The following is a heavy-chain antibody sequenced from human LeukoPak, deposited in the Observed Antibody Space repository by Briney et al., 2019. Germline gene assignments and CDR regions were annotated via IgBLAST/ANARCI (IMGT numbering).Heavy chain of an antibody. Sequence: SAKVSCKASGGTFSSYAISWVRQAPGQGPEWMGGIIPIFGTANYAQKFQGRVTITADESTSTAYMELSSLRSEDTAVYYCARSREKGGRRIYYYYGMDVWGQGTTVTVSS. J-gene: IGHJ6*02. V-gene: IGHV1-69*13. CDR3: ARSREKGGRRIYYYYGMDV. CDR2: IIPIFGTA. D-gene: IGHD2/OR15-2a*01. CDR1: GGTFSSYA.